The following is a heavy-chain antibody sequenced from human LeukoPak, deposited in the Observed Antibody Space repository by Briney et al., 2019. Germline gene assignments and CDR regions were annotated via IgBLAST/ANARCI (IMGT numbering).Heavy chain of an antibody. V-gene: IGHV4-39*07. CDR1: GGSISSGSYY. CDR2: INHSGST. D-gene: IGHD5-24*01. CDR3: ARGRWLHPFDY. Sequence: SETLSLTCTVSGGSISSGSYYWGWIRQPPGKGLEWIGEINHSGSTNYNPSLKSRVTISVDTSKNQFSLKLSSVTAADTAVYYCARGRWLHPFDYWGQGTLVTVSS. J-gene: IGHJ4*02.